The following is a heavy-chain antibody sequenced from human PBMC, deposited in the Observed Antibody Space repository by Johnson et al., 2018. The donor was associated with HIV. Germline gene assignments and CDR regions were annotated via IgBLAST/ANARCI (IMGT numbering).Heavy chain of an antibody. CDR1: GFTFSDYY. Sequence: QVQLVESGGGLVKPGGSLRLSCVASGFTFSDYYMSWIRQAPGKGLEWASYISSSGSVIYSADSVKGRFTISRDKAKNTLYLQMNSLRAEDTAVYYCARMTTTVSHHDAFDIRGQGTMVTVSS. CDR2: ISSSGSVI. V-gene: IGHV3-11*04. D-gene: IGHD4-17*01. CDR3: ARMTTTVSHHDAFDI. J-gene: IGHJ3*02.